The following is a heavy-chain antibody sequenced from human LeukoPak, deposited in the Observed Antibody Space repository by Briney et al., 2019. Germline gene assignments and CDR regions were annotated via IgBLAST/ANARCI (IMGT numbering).Heavy chain of an antibody. Sequence: ASVKLSFSASACIFTFYGITWVRQAPAQGHEWMGWIHTYNGNTNYAQKVKGRVTITTDTSKRTPYMELNSLRDDDTAIYYCARDHVSGNGYTSSCYYWGQGTQVTVSS. D-gene: IGHD6-13*01. CDR3: ARDHVSGNGYTSSCYY. V-gene: IGHV1-18*01. CDR2: IHTYNGNT. J-gene: IGHJ4*02. CDR1: ACIFTFYG.